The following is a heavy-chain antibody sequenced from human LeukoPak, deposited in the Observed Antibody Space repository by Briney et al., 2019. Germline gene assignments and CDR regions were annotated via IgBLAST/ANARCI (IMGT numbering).Heavy chain of an antibody. J-gene: IGHJ4*02. CDR1: GYTFTSYG. CDR2: ISAYNGNT. Sequence: ASVKVSCKASGYTFTSYGISWVRQAPGQGLEWMGWISAYNGNTNYAQKLQGRVTMTTDTSTSTAYMELRSPRSDDTAVYYCARSYYYDSSGYGDYWGQGTLVTVSS. V-gene: IGHV1-18*01. CDR3: ARSYYYDSSGYGDY. D-gene: IGHD3-22*01.